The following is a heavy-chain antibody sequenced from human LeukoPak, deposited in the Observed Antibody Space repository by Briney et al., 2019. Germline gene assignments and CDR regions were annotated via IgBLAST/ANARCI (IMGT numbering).Heavy chain of an antibody. CDR1: GVSISSDY. J-gene: IGHJ4*02. CDR3: ASPLGY. Sequence: SETLSLTCTVSGVSISSDYWLWIRQPAGKGLEWIGLIYTSGYTNSNPSLKSRVTMSVDTSKNQISLKVASVTAADTAVYYCASPLGYWGQGMLVTVSS. D-gene: IGHD7-27*01. V-gene: IGHV4-4*07. CDR2: IYTSGYT.